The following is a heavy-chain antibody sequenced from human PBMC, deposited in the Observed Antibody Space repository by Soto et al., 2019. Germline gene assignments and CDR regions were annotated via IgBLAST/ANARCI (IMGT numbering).Heavy chain of an antibody. CDR2: INAGNGNT. CDR1: GYTFTSYA. J-gene: IGHJ2*01. CDR3: ARGGSLDWYFDR. V-gene: IGHV1-3*01. D-gene: IGHD1-26*01. Sequence: QVQLVQSGAEVKKPGASVKVSCKASGYTFTSYAMHWVRQAPGQRLEWMGWINAGNGNTKYSQKFQGRVTITRDTSASTAYMELSSRRSEDTALYYCARGGSLDWYFDRWCRGTLVTVSS.